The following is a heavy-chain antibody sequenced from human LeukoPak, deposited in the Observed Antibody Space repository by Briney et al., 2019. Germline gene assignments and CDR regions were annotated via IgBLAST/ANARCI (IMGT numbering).Heavy chain of an antibody. Sequence: GGSLRLSCAASGFTFSNYAMHWVRQAPGKGLEWVSLISSGGTYEYYADSVKGRFTISRDNSKNTLYLQMNSLRAEDTAVYYCAKGIGVTADYWGQGTLVTVSS. CDR2: ISSGGTYE. V-gene: IGHV3-30*01. CDR1: GFTFSNYA. CDR3: AKGIGVTADY. J-gene: IGHJ4*02. D-gene: IGHD2-21*02.